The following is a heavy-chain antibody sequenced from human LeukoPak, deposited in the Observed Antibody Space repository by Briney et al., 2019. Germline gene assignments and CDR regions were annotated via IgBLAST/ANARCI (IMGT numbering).Heavy chain of an antibody. Sequence: PGGSLRLSWAASGFTFINYDMYWGRQAPGKGLEWVAFIDYDGTVKYYEDSVKGRFTISRDNSKHTVYLQMNSLRTEETAIYYCARKFVDYWGQGSLVTVSS. D-gene: IGHD2-21*01. CDR1: GFTFINYD. CDR2: IDYDGTVK. CDR3: ARKFVDY. J-gene: IGHJ4*02. V-gene: IGHV3-30*02.